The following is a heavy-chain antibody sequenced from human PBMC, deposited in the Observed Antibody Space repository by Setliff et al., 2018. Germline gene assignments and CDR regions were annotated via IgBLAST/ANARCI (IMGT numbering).Heavy chain of an antibody. CDR2: ISGSAQTT. Sequence: PGGSLRLSCEASGFTFSSDSLNWVRQAPGKGLEWVSMISGSAQTTYYADSVKGRFTISRDNSKNTVYLEMNSLRAEDTAVYYCAKRGPYCSVGTCHYYFDYWGQGTLVTVSS. CDR1: GFTFSSDS. J-gene: IGHJ4*02. D-gene: IGHD2-15*01. CDR3: AKRGPYCSVGTCHYYFDY. V-gene: IGHV3-23*01.